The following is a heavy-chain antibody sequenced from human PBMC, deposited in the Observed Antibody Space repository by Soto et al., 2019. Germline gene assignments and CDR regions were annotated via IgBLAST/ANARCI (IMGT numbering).Heavy chain of an antibody. Sequence: QVQLVQSGAEVKKPGSSVKVSCKASGGTFSSYAISWVRQAPGQGLEWMGGIIPIFGTANYAQKFQGRVTITADKSTSTAYMELRSLRSEDKAVYYCARGTIVVVPAAVGGYYGMDVWGQGTTVTVSS. D-gene: IGHD2-2*01. CDR2: IIPIFGTA. J-gene: IGHJ6*02. V-gene: IGHV1-69*06. CDR1: GGTFSSYA. CDR3: ARGTIVVVPAAVGGYYGMDV.